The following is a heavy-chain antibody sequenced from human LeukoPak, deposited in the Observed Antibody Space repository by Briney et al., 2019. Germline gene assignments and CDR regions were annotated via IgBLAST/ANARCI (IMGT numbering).Heavy chain of an antibody. CDR2: IRTKGNSYAT. CDR1: GFIFSDSA. D-gene: IGHD3-22*01. Sequence: PGGSLRLSCAASGFIFSDSAMHWVRQAPGKGPEWVCRIRTKGNSYATAYAASVKGRFTISRDDSKNTAYLQMNSLKTEDTAVYYCAGPYDTSGHAFDYWGRGTLVTVSS. V-gene: IGHV3-73*01. CDR3: AGPYDTSGHAFDY. J-gene: IGHJ4*02.